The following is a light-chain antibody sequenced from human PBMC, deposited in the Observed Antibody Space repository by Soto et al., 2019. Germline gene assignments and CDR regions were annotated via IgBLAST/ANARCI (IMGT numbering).Light chain of an antibody. CDR1: QSVSSY. Sequence: EIVLTQSPATLSLSPGERATLSCRASQSVSSYLAWYQQKPGQAPRLLIYDASNRATGIPARFSGSGSGTDFTLTISSLEPEDFAVYYCQQRSNWPQYTFGQGTKLVIK. CDR2: DAS. CDR3: QQRSNWPQYT. J-gene: IGKJ2*01. V-gene: IGKV3-11*01.